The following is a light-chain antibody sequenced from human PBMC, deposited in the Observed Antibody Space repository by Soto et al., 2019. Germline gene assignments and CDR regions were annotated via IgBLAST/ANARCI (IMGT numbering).Light chain of an antibody. J-gene: IGKJ5*01. CDR2: QTS. CDR1: QYINTR. CDR3: QQYNSWPIT. V-gene: IGKV3D-15*01. Sequence: EIVLTQSPATLSSFPGDRVTLSCRASQYINTRLAWYQHRPGQAPRLLIYQTSLRAAGIPARFTGSGSGTEFTLTISGLQSEDFAVYYCQQYNSWPITFGQGTRLENK.